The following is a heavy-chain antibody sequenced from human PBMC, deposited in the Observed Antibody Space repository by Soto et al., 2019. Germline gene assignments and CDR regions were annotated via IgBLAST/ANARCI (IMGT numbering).Heavy chain of an antibody. CDR1: GFSVGDNY. D-gene: IGHD3-16*01. J-gene: IGHJ6*02. V-gene: IGHV3-11*06. CDR3: ARSSGRRHVFTFDYGLDV. Sequence: QVQLVESGGGLVEPGGSLRLSCAASGFSVGDNYMTWIRQAPGKGLEWLSYSSSSGGYTNYADSVKGRFTISIDNAKNSLYLQMDSLRAEDTAVYFCARSSGRRHVFTFDYGLDVWGQGTTVTVSS. CDR2: SSSSGGYT.